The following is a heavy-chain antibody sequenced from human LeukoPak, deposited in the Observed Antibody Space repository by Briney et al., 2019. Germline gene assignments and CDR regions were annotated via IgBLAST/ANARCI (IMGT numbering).Heavy chain of an antibody. V-gene: IGHV1-2*06. D-gene: IGHD6-19*01. CDR3: ARDRGSGWSLDY. J-gene: IGHJ4*02. CDR1: GYTFTGYY. Sequence: ASVNVSCKASGYTFTGYYIHWVRQAPGQGLEWMGRINPNSGGTNYAQNFQGRVTMTRDTSISTAYMELSRLRSDDTAVYFCARDRGSGWSLDYWGQGTLVTVSS. CDR2: INPNSGGT.